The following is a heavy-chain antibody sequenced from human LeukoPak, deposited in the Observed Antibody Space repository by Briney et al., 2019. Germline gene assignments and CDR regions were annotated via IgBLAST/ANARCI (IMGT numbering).Heavy chain of an antibody. D-gene: IGHD6-19*01. V-gene: IGHV3-23*01. CDR3: AKRGPAGAGKSPDYFEY. CDR1: GFTFSSYV. Sequence: PGGSLRLSCGASGFTFSSYVMSWVRQAPEKGLEWVSAITGRGDSTYYADSVKGRFTISRDNSKNTLYLQMNSLRAEDTAVYYCAKRGPAGAGKSPDYFEYWGQGTLVTVSS. J-gene: IGHJ4*02. CDR2: ITGRGDST.